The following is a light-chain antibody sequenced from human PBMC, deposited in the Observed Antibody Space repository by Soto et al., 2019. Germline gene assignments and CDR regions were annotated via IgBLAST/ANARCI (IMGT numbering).Light chain of an antibody. CDR2: AAS. CDR1: QGIRND. CDR3: QQRSNWPQT. V-gene: IGKV1-6*01. J-gene: IGKJ1*01. Sequence: AIQMTQSPSSLSASVGDRVTITCRASQGIRNDLGWYQQKPGKAPKLLIYAASSLQSGVPSRFSGSGSGTDFTLTISSLQPEDFAVYYCQQRSNWPQTFGQGTKVDI.